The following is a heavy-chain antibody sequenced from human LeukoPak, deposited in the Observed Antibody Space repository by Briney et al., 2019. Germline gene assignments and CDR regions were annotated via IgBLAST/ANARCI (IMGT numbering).Heavy chain of an antibody. J-gene: IGHJ4*02. CDR2: IYYSGST. D-gene: IGHD3-16*02. CDR1: GGSVSSGGYY. V-gene: IGHV4-30-4*01. CDR3: ARLRLGELSFDY. Sequence: SQTLSLTCTVSGGSVSSGGYYWSWIRQPPGKGLEWIGYIYYSGSTYYNPSLKSRVTISVDTSKNQFSLKLSSVTAADTAVYYCARLRLGELSFDYWGQGTLVTVSS.